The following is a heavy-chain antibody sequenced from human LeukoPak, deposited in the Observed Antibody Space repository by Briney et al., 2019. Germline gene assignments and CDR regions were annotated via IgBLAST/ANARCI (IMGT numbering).Heavy chain of an antibody. Sequence: ESGGSLRLSCAASGFIFSSHWMSWVRQAPGKGLEWVANINVEGTDKNYVDSVKGRFTISRDNAKNSLYLQMSSLRADDTAVYYCARATYSNYIDYWGQGTLVTVSS. CDR2: INVEGTDK. CDR1: GFIFSSHW. D-gene: IGHD4-11*01. J-gene: IGHJ4*02. V-gene: IGHV3-7*01. CDR3: ARATYSNYIDY.